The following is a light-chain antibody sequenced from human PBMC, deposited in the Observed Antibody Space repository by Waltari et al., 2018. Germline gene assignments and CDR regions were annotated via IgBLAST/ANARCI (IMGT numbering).Light chain of an antibody. CDR1: QGINKE. J-gene: IGKJ1*01. CDR2: GAS. CDR3: QQDYTTPWT. V-gene: IGKV1-27*01. Sequence: DIQMTQSPSSLSASVGDRVTVTCRASQGINKELGWYQQKPGKAPTLLIYGASSLQTGVSSLFSGSGSGTDFTLTIRSLQPEDVATYYCQQDYTTPWTFGQGTKVEIK.